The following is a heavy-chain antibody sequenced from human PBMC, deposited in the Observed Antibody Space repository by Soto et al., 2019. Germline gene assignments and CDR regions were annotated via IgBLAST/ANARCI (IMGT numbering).Heavy chain of an antibody. J-gene: IGHJ4*02. CDR2: IGTAGDT. D-gene: IGHD3-10*01. V-gene: IGHV3-13*01. CDR3: ARETSGGSGSYYPFDY. Sequence: EVQLVESGGGLVQPGGSLRLSCAASGFTFSSYDMHWVRQATGKGLEWVSAIGTAGDTYYTGSVKGRFTISRENANNSLYRQINSLRAEDTAVYYCARETSGGSGSYYPFDYWGQGTLVTVSS. CDR1: GFTFSSYD.